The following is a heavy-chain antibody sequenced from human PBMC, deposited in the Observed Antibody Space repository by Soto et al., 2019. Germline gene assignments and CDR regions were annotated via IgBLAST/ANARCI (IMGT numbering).Heavy chain of an antibody. Sequence: EVQLLESGGGLAQPGGSLRLSCAVSGFTFSSYAMSWVRQAPGKGLEWVSAISGSGGSTYYADSVKGRFTISRDNSKSTLYLQMSSLRVEDTAIYYCAKSATARKAVAPRGLFDSWGQGALVTVSS. CDR3: AKSATARKAVAPRGLFDS. J-gene: IGHJ4*02. D-gene: IGHD6-19*01. CDR2: ISGSGGST. V-gene: IGHV3-23*01. CDR1: GFTFSSYA.